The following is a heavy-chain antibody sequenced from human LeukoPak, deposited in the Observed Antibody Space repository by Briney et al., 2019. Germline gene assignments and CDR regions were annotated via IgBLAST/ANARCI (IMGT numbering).Heavy chain of an antibody. Sequence: ASVKVSCKAPGYTFTSYDINWVRHATGQGLERMGWMNPNSGNTGYAQKFQGRVTMTRNTSISTAYMELSSLRSEDTAVYYCARASRRAAAGLGRYFDYWGQGTLVTVSS. CDR3: ARASRRAAAGLGRYFDY. V-gene: IGHV1-8*01. CDR2: MNPNSGNT. D-gene: IGHD6-13*01. J-gene: IGHJ4*02. CDR1: GYTFTSYD.